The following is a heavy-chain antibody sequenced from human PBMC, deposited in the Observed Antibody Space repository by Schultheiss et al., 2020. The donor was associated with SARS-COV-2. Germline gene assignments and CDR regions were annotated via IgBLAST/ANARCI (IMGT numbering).Heavy chain of an antibody. D-gene: IGHD3-10*01. V-gene: IGHV5-10-1*01. J-gene: IGHJ3*02. CDR3: ASPSPYYGSGSFFMGAFDI. CDR2: IDPSDSYT. Sequence: GESLKISCKGSGYSFTSQWISWVRQMPGKGLEWMGRIDPSDSYTNYSPSFQGHVTISADKSISTAYLQWSSLKASDTAMYYCASPSPYYGSGSFFMGAFDIWGQGTMVTVSS. CDR1: GYSFTSQW.